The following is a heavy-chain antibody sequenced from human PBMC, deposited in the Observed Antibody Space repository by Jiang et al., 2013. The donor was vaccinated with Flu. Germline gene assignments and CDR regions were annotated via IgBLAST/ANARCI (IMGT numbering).Heavy chain of an antibody. Sequence: GAEVKKPGESLKISCKGSGYSFTSYWIGWVRQMPGKGLEWMGIIYPGDSDTRYSPSFQGQVTISADKSISTAYLQWSSLKASDTAMYYCARASSVVAATYYYYGMDVWGKGTTVTVSS. CDR1: GYSFTSYW. V-gene: IGHV5-51*01. D-gene: IGHD2-15*01. J-gene: IGHJ6*04. CDR2: IYPGDSDT. CDR3: ARASSVVAATYYYYGMDV.